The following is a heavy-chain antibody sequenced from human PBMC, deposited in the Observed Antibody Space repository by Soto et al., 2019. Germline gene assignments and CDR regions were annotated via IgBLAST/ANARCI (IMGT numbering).Heavy chain of an antibody. V-gene: IGHV4-39*01. CDR3: ARHVRGSSTYGNFDY. CDR2: IYYSGGT. Sequence: PSETLSLTCTVSGGSISSTTYFWGWIRQPPGKGLEWIGSIYYSGGTYNNPSLKSRVTISVDTSKNHFSLKLSSVTAADTAVYYCARHVRGSSTYGNFDYWGQGTQVTVSS. D-gene: IGHD6-19*01. J-gene: IGHJ4*02. CDR1: GGSISSTTYF.